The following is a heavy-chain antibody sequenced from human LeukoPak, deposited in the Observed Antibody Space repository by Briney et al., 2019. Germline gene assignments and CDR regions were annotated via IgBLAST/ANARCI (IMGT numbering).Heavy chain of an antibody. J-gene: IGHJ4*02. CDR2: IIPIFGIA. CDR1: GGTFSSYA. D-gene: IGHD3-22*01. V-gene: IGHV1-69*04. Sequence: SVKVSCKASGGTFSSYAISWVRQAPGQGLEWMGRIIPIFGIANYAQKFQGRVTITADKSTSTAYMELSSLRSEDTAVYYCARDSPYYHNSSGQMTLAYWGQGTLVNVSS. CDR3: ARDSPYYHNSSGQMTLAY.